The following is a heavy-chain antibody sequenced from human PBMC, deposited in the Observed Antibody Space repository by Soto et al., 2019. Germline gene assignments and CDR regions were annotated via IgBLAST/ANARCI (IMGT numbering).Heavy chain of an antibody. CDR3: ARAYYYDSSGSWAEYFQH. J-gene: IGHJ1*01. CDR1: GFTFSSYA. V-gene: IGHV3-30-3*01. Sequence: QVQLVESGGGVVQPGRSLRLSCAASGFTFSSYAMHWVRQAPGKGLEWVAVISYDGSNKYYADSVKGRFTISRDNSKNTLYLQMNSLRAEDTAVYYCARAYYYDSSGSWAEYFQHWGQGTLVTVSS. CDR2: ISYDGSNK. D-gene: IGHD3-22*01.